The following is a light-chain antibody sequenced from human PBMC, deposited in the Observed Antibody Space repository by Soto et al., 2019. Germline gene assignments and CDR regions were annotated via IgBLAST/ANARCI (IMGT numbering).Light chain of an antibody. CDR1: SSDVGGYNY. CDR3: SSYTSSSTLVV. J-gene: IGLJ2*01. CDR2: DVS. V-gene: IGLV2-14*01. Sequence: QSALTQPASVSGSPGQSITISCPGTSSDVGGYNYVSWYQQHPGKAPKLMIYDVSNRPSGVSNRFSGSKSGNTASLTISGLQAEDEADYYCSSYTSSSTLVVFGGRTKLTVL.